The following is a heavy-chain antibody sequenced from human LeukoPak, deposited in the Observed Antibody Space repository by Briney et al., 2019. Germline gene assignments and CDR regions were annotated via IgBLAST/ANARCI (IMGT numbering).Heavy chain of an antibody. V-gene: IGHV1-8*01. CDR1: GYPFTTYE. J-gene: IGHJ5*02. CDR3: ARGPRNDP. D-gene: IGHD1-14*01. Sequence: ASVKVSCKTSGYPFTTYEINWVRQAAGQGLEWMGWVHPNSGNTAYAQKFQGRVTMTRDTSISTAYMELSSLRSDDAAVYFCARGPRNDPWGQGTLVTVSS. CDR2: VHPNSGNT.